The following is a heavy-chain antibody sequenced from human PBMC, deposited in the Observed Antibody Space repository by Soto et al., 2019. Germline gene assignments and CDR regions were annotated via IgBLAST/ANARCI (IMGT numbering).Heavy chain of an antibody. CDR1: GLTFSSYA. J-gene: IGHJ4*02. D-gene: IGHD6-19*01. CDR3: AKTAEAVAGTVYGY. Sequence: GGPLRLSCAASGLTFSSYAMGWVRQATGKGLEWVSAIGGSGGSTYYTDSVKGRFTISGDNSKDTLYLQMNSLRAEDTAVYYCAKTAEAVAGTVYGYWGQGSLVTVSS. CDR2: IGGSGGST. V-gene: IGHV3-23*01.